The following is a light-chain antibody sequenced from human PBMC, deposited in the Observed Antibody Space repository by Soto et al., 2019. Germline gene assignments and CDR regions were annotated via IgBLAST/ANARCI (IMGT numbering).Light chain of an antibody. CDR2: AAS. CDR1: QGISTY. V-gene: IGKV1-9*01. CDR3: QQSYNTPYT. J-gene: IGKJ2*01. Sequence: DIQLTQSPSLLSASVGDGVTITCRASQGISTYLAWYQQKPGKAPKLLIYAASTLQSGVPSRFSGSGSGTEFTLTISSLQPEDFATYFCQQSYNTPYTFGQGTKLEIK.